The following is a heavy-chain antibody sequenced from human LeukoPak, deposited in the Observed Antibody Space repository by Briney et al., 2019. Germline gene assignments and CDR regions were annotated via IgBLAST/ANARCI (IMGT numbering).Heavy chain of an antibody. Sequence: SVTVSYQASVYTFTNYGISWVRQDPGQGLEWMGWISANNGYTNYAQKLQGRVTMTTDTSTTTAYMELTSLTSDDTAVYYCARDEHYYGSGTYYRRASTFDIWGQGTMVTVSS. J-gene: IGHJ3*02. CDR3: ARDEHYYGSGTYYRRASTFDI. V-gene: IGHV1-18*04. CDR2: ISANNGYT. CDR1: VYTFTNYG. D-gene: IGHD3-10*01.